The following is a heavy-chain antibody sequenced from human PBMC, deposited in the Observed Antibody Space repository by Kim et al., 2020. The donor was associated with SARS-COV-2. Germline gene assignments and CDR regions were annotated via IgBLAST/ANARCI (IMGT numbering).Heavy chain of an antibody. CDR3: ARAHVSSGSTPLFDY. CDR1: GFTFADFA. CDR2: ISWNSGSR. J-gene: IGHJ4*01. D-gene: IGHD6-25*01. V-gene: IGHV3-9*01. Sequence: GGSLRLSCAASGFTFADFAMHWVRQAPAKGLEWVSGISWNSGSRGYADSVKGRFTISRDNSKNSLYLQMNSLRGDDTAVYYCARAHVSSGSTPLFDYWG.